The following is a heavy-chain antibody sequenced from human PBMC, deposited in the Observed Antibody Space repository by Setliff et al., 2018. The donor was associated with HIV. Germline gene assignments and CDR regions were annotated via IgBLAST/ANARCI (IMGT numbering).Heavy chain of an antibody. J-gene: IGHJ4*02. V-gene: IGHV4-61*09. CDR2: IYTSGST. CDR1: GGSISNSRYY. CDR3: VTSSSWSSRLNF. D-gene: IGHD6-13*01. Sequence: PSETLSLTCTVSGGSISNSRYYWGWTRQPAGKGLEWIGHIYTSGSTNYNPSLKSRVTISVDTSKNQFSLRVTSVTAADTAVYYCVTSSSWSSRLNFWGQGMLVTVSS.